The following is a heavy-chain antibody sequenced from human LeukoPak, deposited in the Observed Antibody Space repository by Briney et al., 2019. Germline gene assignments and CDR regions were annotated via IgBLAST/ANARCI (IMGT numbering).Heavy chain of an antibody. CDR3: ARHIRYYGSGSQIDY. Sequence: SETLSLTCAVYGGSFSGYYWSWIRQPPGKGLEWIGEINHSGSTNYNPSLKSRVTISVDTSKNQFSLKLSSVTAADTAVYYCARHIRYYGSGSQIDYWGQGTLVTVSS. J-gene: IGHJ4*02. CDR1: GGSFSGYY. V-gene: IGHV4-34*01. CDR2: INHSGST. D-gene: IGHD3-10*01.